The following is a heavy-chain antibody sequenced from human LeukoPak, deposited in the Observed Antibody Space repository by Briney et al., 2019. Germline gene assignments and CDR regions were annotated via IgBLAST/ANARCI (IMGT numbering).Heavy chain of an antibody. CDR2: ISAYNGNT. D-gene: IGHD3-10*01. CDR1: GYTFSSYG. V-gene: IGHV1-18*01. CDR3: ARVPRRGPNWFDP. Sequence: ASVKVSCKASGYTFSSYGISWVRQAPGQGLEWMGWISAYNGNTNYAQKLQGRVAMTTDTSTSTAYMELRSLRSDDTAVYYCARVPRRGPNWFDPWGQGTLVTVSS. J-gene: IGHJ5*02.